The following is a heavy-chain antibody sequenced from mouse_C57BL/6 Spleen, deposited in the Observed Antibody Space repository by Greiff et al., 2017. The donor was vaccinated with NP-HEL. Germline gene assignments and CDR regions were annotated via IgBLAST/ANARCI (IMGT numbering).Heavy chain of an antibody. V-gene: IGHV1-26*01. D-gene: IGHD2-4*01. CDR1: GYTFTDYY. J-gene: IGHJ3*01. Sequence: EVQLQQSGPELVKPGASVKISCKASGYTFTDYYMNWVKQSHGKSLEWIGDINPNNGGTSYNQKFKGKATLTVDKSSSTAYMELRSLTSEDSAVYYCASEDDYSAWFAYWGQGTLVTVSA. CDR3: ASEDDYSAWFAY. CDR2: INPNNGGT.